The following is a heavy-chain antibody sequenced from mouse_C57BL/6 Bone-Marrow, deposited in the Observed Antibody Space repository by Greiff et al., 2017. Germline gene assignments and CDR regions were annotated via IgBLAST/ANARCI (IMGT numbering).Heavy chain of an antibody. CDR1: GFTFSSYA. D-gene: IGHD1-1*01. Sequence: DVQLVESGGGLVKPGGSLKLSCAASGFTFSSYAMSWVRQTPEKRLEWVATISDGGSYTYYPDNVKGRFTISRDNAKNNLYLQMSQLKSEDTAMYYCASDSPRDSSYGYYAMDYWGQGTSVTVSS. CDR2: ISDGGSYT. CDR3: ASDSPRDSSYGYYAMDY. V-gene: IGHV5-4*01. J-gene: IGHJ4*01.